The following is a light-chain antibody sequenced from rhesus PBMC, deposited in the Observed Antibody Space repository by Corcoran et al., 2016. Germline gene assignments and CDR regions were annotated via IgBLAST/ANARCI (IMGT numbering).Light chain of an antibody. CDR3: MQHKALPWT. V-gene: IGKV2-61*01. CDR1: QSLLHTDGYTY. J-gene: IGKJ1*01. Sequence: DIVMTQTPLSLPVTPGEPASISCRSSQSLLHTDGYTYLDWYLQKPGQSPQLLIDGGSNRASGVPERFRGSGSGTDFTLKISKVEAEDVGVYYCMQHKALPWTFGQGTKVEIK. CDR2: GGS.